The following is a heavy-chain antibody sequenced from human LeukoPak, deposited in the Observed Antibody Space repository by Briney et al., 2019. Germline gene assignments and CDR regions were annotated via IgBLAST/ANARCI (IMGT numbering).Heavy chain of an antibody. V-gene: IGHV4-61*02. CDR1: GGSISSGSYY. CDR2: IYTSGST. D-gene: IGHD6-13*01. Sequence: SETLSLTRTVSGGSISSGSYYWNWIRQPAGKGLEWIGRIYTSGSTNYNPSLKSRVTISVDTSKNQFSLKLSSVTAADTAVYYCARDPGAAADYYYYYYMDVWGKGTTVTVSS. CDR3: ARDPGAAADYYYYYYMDV. J-gene: IGHJ6*03.